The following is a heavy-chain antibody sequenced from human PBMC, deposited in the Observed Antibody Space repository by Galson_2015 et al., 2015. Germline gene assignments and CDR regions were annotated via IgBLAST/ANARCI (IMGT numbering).Heavy chain of an antibody. V-gene: IGHV1-18*01. J-gene: IGHJ3*02. CDR3: ARVQYAMTEGQDAFDI. Sequence: SVKVSCKASGYTFTSYGISWVRQAPGQGLEWMGWISAYNGNTNYAQKLQGRVTMTTDTSTSTAYMELRSLRSDDTAVYYCARVQYAMTEGQDAFDIWGQGTMVTVSS. CDR2: ISAYNGNT. CDR1: GYTFTSYG. D-gene: IGHD4-11*01.